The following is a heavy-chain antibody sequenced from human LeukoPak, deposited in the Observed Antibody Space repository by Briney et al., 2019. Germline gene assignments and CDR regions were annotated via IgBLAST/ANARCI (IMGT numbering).Heavy chain of an antibody. CDR2: IKSKTDAGTI. D-gene: IGHD3-16*01. J-gene: IGHJ4*02. V-gene: IGHV3-15*01. Sequence: GGSLRLSCVASGFTFSKAWLSWVRQAPGKGLEWVARIKSKTDAGTISYAAPVTDRFTISRDDSKNTLYLQMNSLKTEDTAVYFCTADSRGKHAPFQDYWGQGTLVAVSS. CDR3: TADSRGKHAPFQDY. CDR1: GFTFSKAW.